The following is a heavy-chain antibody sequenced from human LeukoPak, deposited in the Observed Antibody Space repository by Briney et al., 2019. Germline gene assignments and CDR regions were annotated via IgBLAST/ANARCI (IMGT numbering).Heavy chain of an antibody. Sequence: PSETLSLTCAVYGGSFSGYYWSWIRQPPGKGLEWIGEINHSGSTNYNPSPKSRVTISVDTSKNQFSLKLSSVTAADTAVYYCARFGGTAAARYYFDYWGQGTLVTVSS. CDR1: GGSFSGYY. CDR2: INHSGST. V-gene: IGHV4-34*01. D-gene: IGHD6-13*01. J-gene: IGHJ4*02. CDR3: ARFGGTAAARYYFDY.